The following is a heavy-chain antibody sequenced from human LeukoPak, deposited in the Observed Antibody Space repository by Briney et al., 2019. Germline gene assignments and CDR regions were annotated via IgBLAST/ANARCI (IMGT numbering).Heavy chain of an antibody. V-gene: IGHV3-74*01. Sequence: GGSLRLSCAASGFTFSNYWRNWVRQAPGKGLAWVSRINTDGSDRSYADSVKGRFTISRDNAKNTLFLEMDSLRGDDTATYYCARGMDDIDYWGQGILITVSS. J-gene: IGHJ4*02. CDR2: INTDGSDR. CDR1: GFTFSNYW. CDR3: ARGMDDIDY. D-gene: IGHD3-9*01.